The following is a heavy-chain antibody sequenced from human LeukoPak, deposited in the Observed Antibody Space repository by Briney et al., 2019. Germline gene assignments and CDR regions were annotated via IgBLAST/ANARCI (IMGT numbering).Heavy chain of an antibody. CDR3: ARDIVFRSGYLTSTTEDNWFDP. V-gene: IGHV1-18*01. Sequence: GASVKVSCKASGYTFTSYGISWVRQAPGQGLEWMGWISAYNGNTNYAQKLQGRVTMTTDTSTSTAYMELRSLRSDDTAVYYCARDIVFRSGYLTSTTEDNWFDPWGQGTLVTVSS. J-gene: IGHJ5*02. CDR2: ISAYNGNT. CDR1: GYTFTSYG. D-gene: IGHD3-3*01.